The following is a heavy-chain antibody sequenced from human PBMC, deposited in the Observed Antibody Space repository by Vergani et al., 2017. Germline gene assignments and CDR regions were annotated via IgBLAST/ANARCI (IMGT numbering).Heavy chain of an antibody. J-gene: IGHJ4*02. Sequence: QGQLAQSGAEVKKPGSSVKVSCKASVGTFSSNSISWVRQAPGQGLEWMGRIIPIFGTTSSAQKFQGRVTILADESTSTAYMGLSSRRSEDTAVYYCAGSSGYDAYYFDFWGQGTLVTVSS. CDR3: AGSSGYDAYYFDF. D-gene: IGHD3-22*01. CDR1: VGTFSSNS. CDR2: IIPIFGTT. V-gene: IGHV1-69*13.